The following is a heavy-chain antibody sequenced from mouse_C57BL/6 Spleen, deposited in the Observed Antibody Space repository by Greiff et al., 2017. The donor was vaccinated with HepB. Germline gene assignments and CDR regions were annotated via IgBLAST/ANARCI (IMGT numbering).Heavy chain of an antibody. Sequence: EVQLQQSGPELVKPGASVKISCKASGYTFTDYYMNWVKQSHGKSLEWIGDINPNNGGTSYNQKFKGKATLTVDKSSSTAYMELRSLTSEDSAVYYCARRDYGNLPYAMDYWGQGTSVTVSS. CDR2: INPNNGGT. D-gene: IGHD2-1*01. CDR3: ARRDYGNLPYAMDY. CDR1: GYTFTDYY. V-gene: IGHV1-26*01. J-gene: IGHJ4*01.